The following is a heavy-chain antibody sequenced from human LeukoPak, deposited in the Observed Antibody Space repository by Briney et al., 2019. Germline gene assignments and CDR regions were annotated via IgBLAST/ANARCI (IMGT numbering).Heavy chain of an antibody. CDR2: ISAYNGNT. V-gene: IGHV1-18*01. Sequence: ASVKVSCKASGGTFSSYAISWVRQAPGQGLEWMGWISAYNGNTNYAQKLQGRVTMTTDTSTSTAYMELRSLRSDDTAVYYCARLRFLEWTVDYWGQGTLVTVSS. D-gene: IGHD3-3*01. CDR1: GGTFSSYA. J-gene: IGHJ4*02. CDR3: ARLRFLEWTVDY.